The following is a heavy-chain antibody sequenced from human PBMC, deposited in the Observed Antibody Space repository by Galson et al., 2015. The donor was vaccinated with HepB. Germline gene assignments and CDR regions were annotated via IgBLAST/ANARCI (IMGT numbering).Heavy chain of an antibody. CDR3: ARREYYYDSSGRFRGGDYYYYYVDV. J-gene: IGHJ6*03. CDR1: GFTFSSYS. CDR2: ISSSSSTI. V-gene: IGHV3-48*01. Sequence: SLRLSCAASGFTFSSYSMNWVRQAPGKGLEWVSYISSSSSTIYYADSVKGRFTISRDNAKNSLYLQMNSLRAEDTAVYYCARREYYYDSSGRFRGGDYYYYYVDVWGKGTTVTVSS. D-gene: IGHD3-22*01.